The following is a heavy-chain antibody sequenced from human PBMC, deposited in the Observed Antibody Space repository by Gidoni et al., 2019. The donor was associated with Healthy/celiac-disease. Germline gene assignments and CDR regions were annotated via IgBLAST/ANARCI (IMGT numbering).Heavy chain of an antibody. J-gene: IGHJ3*02. Sequence: EVQLVESGGGLVQPGGSLRLSCAASGFTFSDHYMDWVRQAPGKGLEWVGRTRNKANSYTTEYAASVKGRFTISRDDSKNSLYLQMNSLKTEDTAVYYCARENLGYCSGGSCYGSDAFDIWGQGTMVTVSS. D-gene: IGHD2-15*01. CDR2: TRNKANSYTT. CDR3: ARENLGYCSGGSCYGSDAFDI. CDR1: GFTFSDHY. V-gene: IGHV3-72*01.